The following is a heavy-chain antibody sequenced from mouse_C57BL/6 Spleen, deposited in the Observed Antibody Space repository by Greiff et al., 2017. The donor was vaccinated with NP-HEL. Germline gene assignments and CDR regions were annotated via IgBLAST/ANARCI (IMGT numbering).Heavy chain of an antibody. D-gene: IGHD1-1*01. CDR3: ARGGSSYDYAMDY. CDR2: ISSGSSTI. V-gene: IGHV5-17*01. CDR1: GFTFSDYG. Sequence: EVHLVESGGGLVKPGGSLKLSCAASGFTFSDYGMHWVRQAPEKGLEWVAYISSGSSTIYYADTVKGRFTISRDNAKNTLFLQMTSLRSEDTAMYYCARGGSSYDYAMDYWGQGTSVTVSS. J-gene: IGHJ4*01.